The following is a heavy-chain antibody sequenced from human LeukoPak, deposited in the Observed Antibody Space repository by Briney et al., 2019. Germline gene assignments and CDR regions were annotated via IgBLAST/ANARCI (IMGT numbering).Heavy chain of an antibody. Sequence: GASVKVSCKASGYTFTGYYMHWVRQAPGQGLEWMGWINPNSGGTNYAQKFQGRVTMTRDTSISTAYMELSRLRSDDTAVYYCARGGYSYGYDFYYYYYYMDVWGKGTTVTVSS. CDR3: ARGGYSYGYDFYYYYYYMDV. CDR2: INPNSGGT. V-gene: IGHV1-2*02. D-gene: IGHD5-18*01. CDR1: GYTFTGYY. J-gene: IGHJ6*03.